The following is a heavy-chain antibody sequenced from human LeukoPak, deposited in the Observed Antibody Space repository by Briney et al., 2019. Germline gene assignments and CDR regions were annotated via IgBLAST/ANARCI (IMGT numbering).Heavy chain of an antibody. D-gene: IGHD6-13*01. CDR3: ARVAGGSSSWLPVLFDY. V-gene: IGHV3-53*01. CDR2: IYSGGST. CDR1: GFTVSSNY. Sequence: PGGSLRLSCAASGFTVSSNYMSWVRQAPGKGLEWVSVIYSGGSTYYADSVKGRFTISRDNSKNTLYLQMNSLRAEDTAVYYCARVAGGSSSWLPVLFDYWGQGTLVTVSS. J-gene: IGHJ4*02.